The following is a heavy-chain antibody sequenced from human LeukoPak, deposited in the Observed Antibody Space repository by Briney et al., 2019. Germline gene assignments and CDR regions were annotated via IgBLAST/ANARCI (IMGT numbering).Heavy chain of an antibody. V-gene: IGHV3-23*01. J-gene: IGHJ3*02. CDR3: AKEQIFNGIVVVPAASILAEEGPDAFDI. D-gene: IGHD2-2*01. CDR1: GFTFSDYP. CDR2: ISGSRGHT. Sequence: GGSLKLSCAGSGFTFSDYPMTWVRQAPGKGLEWVSAISGSRGHTYYADSVRGRFTISRDNSKNTLYLQMNSLRAEDTAVYYCAKEQIFNGIVVVPAASILAEEGPDAFDIWGQGTMVTVSS.